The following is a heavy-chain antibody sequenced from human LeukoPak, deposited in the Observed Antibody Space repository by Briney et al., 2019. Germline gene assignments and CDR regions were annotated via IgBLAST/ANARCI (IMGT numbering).Heavy chain of an antibody. CDR1: GFPLSTYG. CDR2: ISGSGGIT. D-gene: IGHD6-19*01. Sequence: PGGSLRLSCGPSGFPLSTYGMNWVRQAPGKGLEWVSAISGSGGITYYADSVKGRFTISRDNSKNPVYLQVNSLRVEDTAVYYCAGSSGWYLAYWGQGTLVIGSS. V-gene: IGHV3-23*01. CDR3: AGSSGWYLAY. J-gene: IGHJ4*02.